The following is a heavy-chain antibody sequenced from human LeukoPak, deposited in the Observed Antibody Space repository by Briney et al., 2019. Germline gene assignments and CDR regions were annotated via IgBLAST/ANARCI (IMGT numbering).Heavy chain of an antibody. D-gene: IGHD3-9*01. Sequence: GGSLRLSCAASGFTFSRYAMSWVRQAPGKGLEWVSAISGSGGSTYYADSVKGRFTISRDNSKNTLYLQMNSLRAEDTAVYYCAKNYDILTGYPHFDYWGQGTLVTVSS. V-gene: IGHV3-23*01. CDR2: ISGSGGST. CDR3: AKNYDILTGYPHFDY. CDR1: GFTFSRYA. J-gene: IGHJ4*02.